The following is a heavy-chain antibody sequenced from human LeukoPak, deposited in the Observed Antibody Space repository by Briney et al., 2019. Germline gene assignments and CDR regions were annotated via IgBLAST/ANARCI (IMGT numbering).Heavy chain of an antibody. CDR2: ISSSSSYT. Sequence: GGSLRPSCAASGFTFSDYYMSWIRQAPGKGLEWVSYISSSSSYTNYADSVKGRFTISRDNAKNSLYLQMNSLRAEDTAVYYCARDRGYSGYDSDYWGQGTLVTVSS. CDR3: ARDRGYSGYDSDY. J-gene: IGHJ4*02. D-gene: IGHD5-12*01. CDR1: GFTFSDYY. V-gene: IGHV3-11*06.